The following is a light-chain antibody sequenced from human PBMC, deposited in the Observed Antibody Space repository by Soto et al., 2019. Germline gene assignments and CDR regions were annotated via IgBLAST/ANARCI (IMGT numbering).Light chain of an antibody. CDR3: TSYTTSSTLLYV. CDR2: DVS. V-gene: IGLV2-14*01. J-gene: IGLJ1*01. CDR1: NSDVGGYNY. Sequence: QSALTQPASVSGSPGQSITISCTGTNSDVGGYNYVSWFRQHPGKAPKLVIYDVSNRPSGVSSRFSGSKSGNTASLTISGFQAGDEVDYSCTSYTTSSTLLYVFGTGTKSPS.